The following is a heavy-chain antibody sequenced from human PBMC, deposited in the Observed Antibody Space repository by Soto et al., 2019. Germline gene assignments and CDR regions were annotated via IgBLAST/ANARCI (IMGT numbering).Heavy chain of an antibody. Sequence: ASVKVSCKASGYIFITYGISWVRQAPGQGLEWMGRISPYNGNTNYAQNLQGRVTMTTDTSTSTAYMELRSLRSDDTAVYYCARGLDGSGSYYTDRWGPGTQVTVSS. CDR3: ARGLDGSGSYYTDR. D-gene: IGHD3-10*01. V-gene: IGHV1-18*01. CDR1: GYIFITYG. J-gene: IGHJ5*02. CDR2: ISPYNGNT.